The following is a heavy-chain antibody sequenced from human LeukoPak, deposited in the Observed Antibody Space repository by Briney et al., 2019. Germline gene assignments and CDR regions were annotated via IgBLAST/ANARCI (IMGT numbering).Heavy chain of an antibody. V-gene: IGHV6-1*01. CDR2: PYSRSKWYD. CDR1: GDSVSSNSAA. CDR3: ARGGIGYCSSSMCYFDS. Sequence: SQTLSLTCAISGDSVSSNSAAWNWIRQSPSRGLQWLAPPYSRSKWYDDYELSVKSRIAINPDTSRNQFSLQLNSVSPEDTAVYYCARGGIGYCSSSMCYFDSWGQGTLVTVSS. J-gene: IGHJ4*02. D-gene: IGHD2-2*01.